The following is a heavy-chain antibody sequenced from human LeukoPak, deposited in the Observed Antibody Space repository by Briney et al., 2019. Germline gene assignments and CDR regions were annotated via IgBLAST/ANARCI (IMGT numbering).Heavy chain of an antibody. J-gene: IGHJ5*02. CDR2: IFYSGAT. D-gene: IGHD5-24*01. CDR1: GGSMINYF. CDR3: VRHDNYPEFKRGLDP. Sequence: NPSETLSLTCTVSGGSMINYFWSWIRQPPGEGLEWIGYIFYSGATRYNPSLESRVTISVDTSKNQFSLRLSSVTAADTAIYYCVRHDNYPEFKRGLDPWGQGTLVTVSS. V-gene: IGHV4-59*08.